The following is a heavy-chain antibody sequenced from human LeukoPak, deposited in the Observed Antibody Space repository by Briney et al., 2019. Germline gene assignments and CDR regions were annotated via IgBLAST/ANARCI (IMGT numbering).Heavy chain of an antibody. V-gene: IGHV4-4*07. Sequence: PSETLSLTCTVSGGSISSYYWSWIRQPAGKGLEWIGRIYTSGSTNYNPSLKSRATISVDTSRNQFSLRLSSVAAADTAIYYCARGLRGYYGSAMGFEYWGQGTLVTVSS. J-gene: IGHJ4*02. CDR1: GGSISSYY. D-gene: IGHD3-10*01. CDR2: IYTSGST. CDR3: ARGLRGYYGSAMGFEY.